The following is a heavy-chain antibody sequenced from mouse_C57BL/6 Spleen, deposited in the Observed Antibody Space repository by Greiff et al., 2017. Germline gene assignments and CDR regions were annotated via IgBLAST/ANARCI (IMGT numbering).Heavy chain of an antibody. D-gene: IGHD1-1*01. CDR1: GYTFTSYW. J-gene: IGHJ2*01. Sequence: QVQLKQPGAELVMPGASVKLSCKASGYTFTSYWMHWVKQRPGQGLEWIGEIDPSDSYTNYNQKFKGKSTLTVDKSPSTAYMQLSSLTSEDSAVYYCARYYYGSSYFDYWGQGTTLTVSS. V-gene: IGHV1-69*01. CDR2: IDPSDSYT. CDR3: ARYYYGSSYFDY.